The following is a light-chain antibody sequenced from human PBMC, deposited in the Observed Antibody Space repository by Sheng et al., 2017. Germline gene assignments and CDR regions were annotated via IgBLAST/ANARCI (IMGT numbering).Light chain of an antibody. CDR2: QDT. CDR3: QAWDSSYV. Sequence: SYELTQPPSVSVSPGQTASITCSGEKLGDKYACWYQQKPGQSPVLVIYQDTKRPSGIPERFSGSNSGNTATLTISGTQAIDEADYYCQAWDSSYVFGTGTKVTVL. CDR1: KLGDKY. V-gene: IGLV3-1*01. J-gene: IGLJ1*01.